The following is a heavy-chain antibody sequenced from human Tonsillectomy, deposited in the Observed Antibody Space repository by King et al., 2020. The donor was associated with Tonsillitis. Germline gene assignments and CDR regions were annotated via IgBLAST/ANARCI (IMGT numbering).Heavy chain of an antibody. V-gene: IGHV1-18*04. CDR1: NYTFTSYG. CDR2: IXPYNGNT. Sequence: QLVQSGAEVKKPGASVKVSCKASNYTFTSYGISWVRQAPGQGXEWXGWIXPYNGNTYYAQKFQGRVTMTTDKSTNTAYMELRSLRYGDKAVYYCERAGXPXTLFYFDXXGQ. J-gene: IGHJ4*02. CDR3: ERAGXPXTLFYFDX.